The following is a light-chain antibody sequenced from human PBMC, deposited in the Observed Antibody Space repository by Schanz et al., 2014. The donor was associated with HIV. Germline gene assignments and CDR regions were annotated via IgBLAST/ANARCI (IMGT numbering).Light chain of an antibody. J-gene: IGKJ2*01. CDR1: QGIGNS. V-gene: IGKV1-27*01. Sequence: DIQMTQSPSSLSASVGDRVTITCRASQGIGNSLAWYQQKPGKVPSLLIYAASTLQFGVPSRFGGSGSGTDFTLTISSLQSEDVATYFCQQFNGYLYTFGQGTKLEIK. CDR2: AAS. CDR3: QQFNGYLYT.